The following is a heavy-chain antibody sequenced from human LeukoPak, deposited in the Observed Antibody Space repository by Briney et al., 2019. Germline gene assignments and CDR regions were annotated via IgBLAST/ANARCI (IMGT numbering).Heavy chain of an antibody. V-gene: IGHV3-48*04. CDR1: GFTFSSYS. D-gene: IGHD3-22*01. CDR2: ISSSSSTI. Sequence: PAGGSLRLSCAASGFTFSSYSMNWVRQAPGKGLEWVSYISSSSSTIYYADSVKGRFTISRDNTQNSLHLQMNSLRVEDTATYYCARSGYYSYYFEFWGQGTLVTVSS. J-gene: IGHJ4*02. CDR3: ARSGYYSYYFEF.